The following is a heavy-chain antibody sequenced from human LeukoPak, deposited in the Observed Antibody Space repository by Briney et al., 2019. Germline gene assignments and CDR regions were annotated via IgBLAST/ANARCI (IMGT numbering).Heavy chain of an antibody. CDR1: GGSFSSYY. V-gene: IGHV4-59*08. D-gene: IGHD6-13*01. CDR2: IYYSGST. J-gene: IGHJ4*02. Sequence: PSETLSLTCAVYGGSFSSYYWSWIRQPPGKGLEWIGYIYYSGSTNYNPSLKSRVTISVDTSKNQFSLKLSSVTAADTAVYYCAGIAAAGSRSRDYWGQGTLVTVSS. CDR3: AGIAAAGSRSRDY.